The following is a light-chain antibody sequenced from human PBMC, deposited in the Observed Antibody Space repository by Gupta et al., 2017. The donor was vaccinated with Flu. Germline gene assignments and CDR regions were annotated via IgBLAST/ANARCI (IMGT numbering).Light chain of an antibody. CDR2: DLY. V-gene: IGLV2-11*01. CDR3: CFWTFNYWV. Sequence: QSALSQPRSVSGSPGQSVTLSCTGTSSDIGSYDYVCWYQQHPGQAPKLMIYDLYRRPSGVPDRFFGSKSGNTASLTISGLQADDEADYYCCFWTFNYWVFGGGTQLTVL. CDR1: SSDIGSYDY. J-gene: IGLJ3*02.